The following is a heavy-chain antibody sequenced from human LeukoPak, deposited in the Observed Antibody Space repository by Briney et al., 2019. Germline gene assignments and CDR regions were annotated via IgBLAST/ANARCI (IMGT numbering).Heavy chain of an antibody. CDR3: ARAGGGSSSGYYYYYYMDV. CDR2: MNPNSGNT. CDR1: GGTFSSYA. D-gene: IGHD6-6*01. V-gene: IGHV1-8*03. Sequence: VASVKVSCKASGGTFSSYAISWVRQAPGQGLEWMGWMNPNSGNTGYAQKFQGRVTITRNTSISTAYMELNSLRSEDTAVYYCARAGGGSSSGYYYYYYMDVWGKGTTVTVSS. J-gene: IGHJ6*03.